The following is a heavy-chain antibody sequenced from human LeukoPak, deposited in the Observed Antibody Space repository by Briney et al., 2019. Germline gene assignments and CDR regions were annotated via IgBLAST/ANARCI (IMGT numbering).Heavy chain of an antibody. Sequence: PSETLSLTCAVYGGSFSGYYWSWIRQPPGKGLEWIGEINHNGSTNYNPSLKSRVTISVDTSKNQFSLKLSSVTAADTAIYYCARRCTIGVCNGGFDYWGQGALVTVSS. CDR2: INHNGST. J-gene: IGHJ4*02. D-gene: IGHD2-8*01. V-gene: IGHV4-34*01. CDR1: GGSFSGYY. CDR3: ARRCTIGVCNGGFDY.